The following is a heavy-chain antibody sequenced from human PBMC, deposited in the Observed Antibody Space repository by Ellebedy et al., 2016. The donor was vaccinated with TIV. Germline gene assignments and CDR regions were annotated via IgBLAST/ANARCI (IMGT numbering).Heavy chain of an antibody. CDR3: AKDWYSSSSVYYFDY. CDR1: GFTFSGFA. Sequence: GGSLRLSCAASGFTFSGFAMSWVRQAPGKGLEWVSTISSAGSPNYADSVRGRFTISRDNSKNTLYLQMNSLRTEDTAVFYCAKDWYSSSSVYYFDYWGQGTLVTVSS. J-gene: IGHJ4*02. V-gene: IGHV3-23*01. CDR2: ISSAGSP. D-gene: IGHD6-6*01.